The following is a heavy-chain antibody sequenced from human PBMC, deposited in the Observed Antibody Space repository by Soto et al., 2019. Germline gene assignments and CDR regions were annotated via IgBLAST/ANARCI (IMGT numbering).Heavy chain of an antibody. CDR2: TSADNDDT. D-gene: IGHD2-15*01. CDR3: ARDKRGACTGPSCDYFDY. Sequence: ASVKVSCKASGYTFSHYGISWVRQAPGRGLEWMAWTSADNDDTNYAEKLQGRVTLTTDTSTGTAYMELRSLRSADTAAYFRARDKRGACTGPSCDYFDYWGQGTLVTVSS. CDR1: GYTFSHYG. V-gene: IGHV1-18*04. J-gene: IGHJ4*02.